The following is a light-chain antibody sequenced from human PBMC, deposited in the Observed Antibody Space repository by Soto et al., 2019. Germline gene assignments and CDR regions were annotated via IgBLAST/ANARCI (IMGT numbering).Light chain of an antibody. V-gene: IGKV1-39*01. J-gene: IGKJ5*01. CDR3: QQSYSTPIT. CDR2: AAS. Sequence: IQRPQSPSSLSASVGDRVTITCRASQSISSYLNWYQQKPGKAPKLLIYAASSLQSGVPSRFSGSGSGTDFTLTISSLQPEDFATYYCQQSYSTPITFGQGTRLEIK. CDR1: QSISSY.